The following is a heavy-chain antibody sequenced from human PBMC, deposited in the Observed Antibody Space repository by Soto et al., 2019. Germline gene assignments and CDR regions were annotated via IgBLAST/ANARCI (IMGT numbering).Heavy chain of an antibody. CDR2: ISSSSSYI. J-gene: IGHJ3*02. CDR3: ARVAYCGGDCYTGHDAFDI. Sequence: SLRLSCAASGFTFSSYSMNWVRQAPGKGLEWVSSISSSSSYIYYADSVRGRFTISRDNAKNSLYLQMNSLRAEDTAVYYCARVAYCGGDCYTGHDAFDIWGQGTMVTVSS. V-gene: IGHV3-21*01. D-gene: IGHD2-21*02. CDR1: GFTFSSYS.